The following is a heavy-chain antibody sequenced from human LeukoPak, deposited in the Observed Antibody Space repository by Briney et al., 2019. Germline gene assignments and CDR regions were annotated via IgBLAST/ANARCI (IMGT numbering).Heavy chain of an antibody. J-gene: IGHJ4*02. D-gene: IGHD3-10*01. CDR1: GFTFSDYC. CDR3: ARDRPSYWGR. V-gene: IGHV3-49*04. CDR2: IRDRSHGGTT. Sequence: GGSLRLSCTGFGFTFSDYCMTWVRQAPGKGLEWVGFIRDRSHGGTTEYAASVKGRFTISRDNSKNTLYLQMNSLRAEDTAVYYCARDRPSYWGRWGQGTLVTVSS.